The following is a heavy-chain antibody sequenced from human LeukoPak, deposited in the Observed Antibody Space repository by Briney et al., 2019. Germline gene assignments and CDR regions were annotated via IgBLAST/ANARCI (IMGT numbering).Heavy chain of an antibody. D-gene: IGHD1-26*01. CDR1: GFTFSSYS. Sequence: PGGSLRLSCAASGFTFSSYSIHWVRQAPGKGLEWVAVISYDGSNKYYADSVKGRFTISRDNSKNTLYLQMNSLRAEDTAVYYCAKKYSTGLDPWGQGTLVTVSS. CDR3: AKKYSTGLDP. V-gene: IGHV3-30*18. J-gene: IGHJ5*02. CDR2: ISYDGSNK.